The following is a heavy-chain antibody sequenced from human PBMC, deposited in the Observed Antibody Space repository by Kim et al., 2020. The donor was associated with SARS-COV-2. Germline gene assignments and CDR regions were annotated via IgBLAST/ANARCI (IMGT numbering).Heavy chain of an antibody. CDR3: AGGQDVDSGRFGGMDV. D-gene: IGHD3-10*01. Sequence: SETLSLTCTVYGGSFNDYYWSWIRQPPGKGLEWIGEINHSGSTNYNASLKSRVIISVDTSKNQFSLRLSSVTAADTAVYYCAGGQDVDSGRFGGMDVGG. CDR2: INHSGST. CDR1: GGSFNDYY. V-gene: IGHV4-34*01. J-gene: IGHJ6*02.